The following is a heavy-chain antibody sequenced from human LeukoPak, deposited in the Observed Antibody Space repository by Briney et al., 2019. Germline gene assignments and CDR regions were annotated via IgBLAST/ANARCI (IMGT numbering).Heavy chain of an antibody. CDR2: INHSGST. Sequence: SETLSLTCAVYGGCFSGYYWSWIRQPPGKGLEWIGEINHSGSTNYNPSLKSRVTISVDTSKNQFSLKLSSVTAADTAVYYCARGGGDSGYDLDYWGQGTLVTVSS. CDR3: ARGGGDSGYDLDY. D-gene: IGHD5-12*01. V-gene: IGHV4-34*01. J-gene: IGHJ4*02. CDR1: GGCFSGYY.